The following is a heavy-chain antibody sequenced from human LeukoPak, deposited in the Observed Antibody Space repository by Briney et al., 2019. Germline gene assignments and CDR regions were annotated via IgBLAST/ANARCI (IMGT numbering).Heavy chain of an antibody. J-gene: IGHJ4*02. D-gene: IGHD5-18*01. CDR1: GFTFSDYY. CDR2: ISSSGSTI. Sequence: GGSLRLSCAAAGFTFSDYYMSWIRQAPGKGLEWVSYISSSGSTIYYADSVKGRFTISRDNAKNSLYLQMNSLRAEDTAVYYCARVRGYSYGQSYFDYWGQGTLVTVSS. CDR3: ARVRGYSYGQSYFDY. V-gene: IGHV3-11*01.